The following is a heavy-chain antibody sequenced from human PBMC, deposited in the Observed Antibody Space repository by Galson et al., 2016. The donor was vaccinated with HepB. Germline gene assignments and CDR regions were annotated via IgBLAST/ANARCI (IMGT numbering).Heavy chain of an antibody. CDR3: ATAGYCRGGDCYSAYYHGVDV. Sequence: SETLSLTCTVSGDSISNFYWSWIRQPPGKGLEWIGQIYYTGTTNYNPSLKRRVSISVDTSKSQFSLKVSSMTAADTAVYYCATAGYCRGGDCYSAYYHGVDVWGQGTTVTVSS. J-gene: IGHJ6*02. D-gene: IGHD2-15*01. V-gene: IGHV4-59*01. CDR1: GDSISNFY. CDR2: IYYTGTT.